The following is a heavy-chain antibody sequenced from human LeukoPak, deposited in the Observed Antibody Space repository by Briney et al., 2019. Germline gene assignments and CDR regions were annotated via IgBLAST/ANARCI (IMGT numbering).Heavy chain of an antibody. CDR2: ISRTSTFT. Sequence: GGSLRLSCAASGFTFSDYYMSWVRQAPGKGLEWVSYISRTSTFTNYADSVKGRFTISRDNAKNSLYLQMNSLRDRDTAVYYCARGLGYCSGGSCYPSCFDYWGQGTLVTVSS. CDR1: GFTFSDYY. J-gene: IGHJ4*02. CDR3: ARGLGYCSGGSCYPSCFDY. D-gene: IGHD2-15*01. V-gene: IGHV3-11*06.